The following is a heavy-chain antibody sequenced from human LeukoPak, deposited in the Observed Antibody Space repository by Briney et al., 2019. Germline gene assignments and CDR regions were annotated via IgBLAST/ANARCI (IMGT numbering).Heavy chain of an antibody. J-gene: IGHJ3*02. D-gene: IGHD3-3*01. CDR2: IIPIFGTA. CDR1: GGTFSSYA. Sequence: SVKVSCKASGGTFSSYAISWVRQAPGQGLEWMGGIIPIFGTANYAQKFQGRVTITADESTSTAYMELSSLRSDDTAVYYCARHGGITIFGVAQPGGAFDIWGQGTVVTVSS. CDR3: ARHGGITIFGVAQPGGAFDI. V-gene: IGHV1-69*01.